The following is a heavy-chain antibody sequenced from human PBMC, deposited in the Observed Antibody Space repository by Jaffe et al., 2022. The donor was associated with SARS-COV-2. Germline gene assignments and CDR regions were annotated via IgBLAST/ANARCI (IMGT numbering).Heavy chain of an antibody. CDR2: IIPIFGTA. D-gene: IGHD2-21*02. J-gene: IGHJ5*02. V-gene: IGHV1-69*01. Sequence: QVQLVQSGAEVKKPGSSVKVSCKASGGTFSSYAISWVRQAPGQGLEWMGGIIPIFGTANYAQKFQGRVTITADESTSTAYMELSSLRSEDTAVYYCARDRVNCGGDCSDNWFDPWGQGTLVTVSS. CDR1: GGTFSSYA. CDR3: ARDRVNCGGDCSDNWFDP.